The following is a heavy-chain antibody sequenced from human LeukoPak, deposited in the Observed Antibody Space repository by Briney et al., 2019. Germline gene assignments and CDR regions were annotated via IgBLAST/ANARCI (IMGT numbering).Heavy chain of an antibody. CDR2: IYTSGST. Sequence: SETLSLTCTVSGGSISSYYWNWIRQPTGKGLEWIGHIYTSGSTNYNSSLKSRVTMSVDTSKNQFSVKLNSVIAADTAMYYCARGVYLGNGYYFDYWGQGTLVTVSS. CDR1: GGSISSYY. D-gene: IGHD2-8*01. CDR3: ARGVYLGNGYYFDY. J-gene: IGHJ4*02. V-gene: IGHV4-4*07.